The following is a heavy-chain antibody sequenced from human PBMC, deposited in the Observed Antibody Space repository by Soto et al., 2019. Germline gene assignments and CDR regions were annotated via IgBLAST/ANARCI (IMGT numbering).Heavy chain of an antibody. CDR3: ARGLTTLYYFDS. D-gene: IGHD1-1*01. Sequence: QVQLQESGPGLVKSSQTLSLTCSVSGGSISRSVYYWTWLRQHPGKGLEWIGHIYYAGSTYSNPSLKSRLSMSLDTSKTQFSLKVSSVTAADTAVYYCARGLTTLYYFDSWGQGTLVSVSS. CDR2: IYYAGST. V-gene: IGHV4-31*03. CDR1: GGSISRSVYY. J-gene: IGHJ4*02.